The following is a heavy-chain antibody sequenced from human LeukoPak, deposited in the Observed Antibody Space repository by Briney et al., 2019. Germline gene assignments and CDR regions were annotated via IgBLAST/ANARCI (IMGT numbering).Heavy chain of an antibody. CDR3: ARNGYHNWFDH. V-gene: IGHV4-59*01. J-gene: IGHJ5*02. Sequence: AETLSLPYPVSGGSISSYYWCWIRHPPGKGLEWFGYMYYSGSTNYNPPLQNRVTISLDPSMDQFSLNVNSVTAADTAVYYCARNGYHNWFDHWGQGTLVTVSS. D-gene: IGHD3-22*01. CDR2: MYYSGST. CDR1: GGSISSYY.